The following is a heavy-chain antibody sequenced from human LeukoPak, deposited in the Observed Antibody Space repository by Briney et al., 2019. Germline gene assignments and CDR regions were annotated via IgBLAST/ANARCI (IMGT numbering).Heavy chain of an antibody. CDR1: GFIFSNYA. CDR3: ARELTVTTGYFDY. CDR2: ISYDGSDK. J-gene: IGHJ4*02. Sequence: GGSLRLSCAASGFIFSNYAMHWVRQAPAKGLEWVALISYDGSDKNFADSVKGRFTISRDNSKSTLFLQMNSLRVEDTAVYYCARELTVTTGYFDYWGQGTQVSVST. V-gene: IGHV3-33*01. D-gene: IGHD4-17*01.